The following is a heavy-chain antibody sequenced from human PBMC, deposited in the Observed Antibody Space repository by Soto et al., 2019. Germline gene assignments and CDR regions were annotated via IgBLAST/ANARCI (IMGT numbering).Heavy chain of an antibody. CDR2: ISAYNGNT. V-gene: IGHV1-18*01. Sequence: ASVKVSCKTSGYTFNTYGISWVRQAPGQGLEWMGWISAYNGNTNYAQKLQGRVTMTTDTSTSTAYMELRSLRSDDTAVYYCATPTPLRGAMITNINFDFWGQGTPVTVSS. CDR3: ATPTPLRGAMITNINFDF. J-gene: IGHJ4*02. D-gene: IGHD3-10*01. CDR1: GYTFNTYG.